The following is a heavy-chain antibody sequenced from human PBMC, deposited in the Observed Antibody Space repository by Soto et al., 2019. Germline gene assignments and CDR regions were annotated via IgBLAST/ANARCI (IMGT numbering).Heavy chain of an antibody. CDR2: ISGSGGST. D-gene: IGHD3-10*01. CDR3: AILTGSENYFDY. V-gene: IGHV3-23*01. CDR1: GFTFSSYA. Sequence: PGGSLRLSCAASGFTFSSYAMSWVRQAPGKGLEWVSAISGSGGSTYYADSVKGRFTISRDNSKNTLYLQMNSLRAEDTAVYYCAILTGSENYFDYWGQGTLVTVSS. J-gene: IGHJ4*02.